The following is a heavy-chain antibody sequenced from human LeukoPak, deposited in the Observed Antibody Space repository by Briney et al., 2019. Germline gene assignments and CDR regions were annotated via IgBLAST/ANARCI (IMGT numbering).Heavy chain of an antibody. Sequence: GGSLRLSCAASGFTFSSYWMSWVRQAPGKGLEWVANIKQDGSEKYYVDSVKGRFTISRDNAKNSLYLQMNSLRAEDTAVYYCARDDIYYYCYMDVCGKGTTVTVSS. V-gene: IGHV3-7*01. CDR1: GFTFSSYW. J-gene: IGHJ6*03. CDR3: ARDDIYYYCYMDV. CDR2: IKQDGSEK.